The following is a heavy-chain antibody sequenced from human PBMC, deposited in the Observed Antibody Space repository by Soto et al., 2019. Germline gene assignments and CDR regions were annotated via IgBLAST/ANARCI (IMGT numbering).Heavy chain of an antibody. CDR2: INHSGST. J-gene: IGHJ6*02. CDR3: ARGIREFMDV. D-gene: IGHD3-3*02. Sequence: QVQLQQWGAGLLKPSETRSVTCAVYGGSFSGHYWSWIRQPPGKGLEWIGEINHSGSTNYNPSLKNRVTILTDTSKNQFSLKVSSVSAADTAVYYCARGIREFMDVWGQGTTVTVSS. V-gene: IGHV4-34*01. CDR1: GGSFSGHY.